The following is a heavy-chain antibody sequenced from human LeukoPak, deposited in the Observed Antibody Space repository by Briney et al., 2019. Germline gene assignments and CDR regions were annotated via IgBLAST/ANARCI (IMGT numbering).Heavy chain of an antibody. J-gene: IGHJ4*02. Sequence: SETLSLTCAVSGGSISSGGYSWSWIRQPPGKGLEWIRYIYHSGSTYYNPSLKSRVTISVDRSKNQFSLKLSSVTAADTAVYYCARVLPSYTFDYWGQGTLVTVSS. D-gene: IGHD3-16*01. CDR1: GGSISSGGYS. CDR3: ARVLPSYTFDY. CDR2: IYHSGST. V-gene: IGHV4-30-2*01.